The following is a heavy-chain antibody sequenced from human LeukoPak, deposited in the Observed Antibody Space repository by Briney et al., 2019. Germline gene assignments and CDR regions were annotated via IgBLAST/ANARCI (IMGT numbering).Heavy chain of an antibody. Sequence: GSLRLSCAASGFTFSTYWMSWVRQAPGKGLEWIGSIYYSGSTYYNPSLKSRVTISVDTSKNQFSLKLSSVTAADTAVYYCARRTTMVRGGDAKGGQYFDLWGRGTLVTVSS. J-gene: IGHJ2*01. CDR2: IYYSGST. CDR1: GFTFSTYW. CDR3: ARRTTMVRGGDAKGGQYFDL. D-gene: IGHD3-10*01. V-gene: IGHV4-39*01.